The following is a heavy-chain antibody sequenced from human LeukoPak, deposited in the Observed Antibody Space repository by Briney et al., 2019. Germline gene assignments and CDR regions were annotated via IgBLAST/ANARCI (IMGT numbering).Heavy chain of an antibody. Sequence: GASVKVSCKASGYTFTSYDINWVRQATGQGLEWMGWMNPNSGNTGYAQKFQGRVTMTRNTSISTAYMELSSLRSEDTAVYYCARRSNRSTLAVRWRRTNWFDPWGQGTLVTVSS. CDR1: GYTFTSYD. V-gene: IGHV1-8*01. D-gene: IGHD2/OR15-2a*01. CDR2: MNPNSGNT. CDR3: ARRSNRSTLAVRWRRTNWFDP. J-gene: IGHJ5*02.